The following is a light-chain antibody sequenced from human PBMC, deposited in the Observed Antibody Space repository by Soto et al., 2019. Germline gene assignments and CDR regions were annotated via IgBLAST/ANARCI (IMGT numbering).Light chain of an antibody. CDR1: QSISDL. CDR3: QQYNGYWT. Sequence: DIQMTQSPSTLSASVGDRVTITCRASQSISDLLAWYQQKPGKAPKLLIYKASSLKSGVPSRFSGCGSGTEYTLTISSLQPDDFASYYCQQYNGYWTFGQGTKVEIK. V-gene: IGKV1-5*03. CDR2: KAS. J-gene: IGKJ1*01.